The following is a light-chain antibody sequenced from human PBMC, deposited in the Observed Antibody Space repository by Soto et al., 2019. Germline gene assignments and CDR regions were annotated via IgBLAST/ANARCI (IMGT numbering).Light chain of an antibody. Sequence: DIQMTQSPSTLSASVGDRVTITCRASQSISSWLAWYQQKPGKAPKLLIYDASSLESGVPSRFSGSGSGTEFTLTISSLQPDDFATYYCHQYNSYEGTFGPGTKVDIK. CDR3: HQYNSYEGT. V-gene: IGKV1-5*01. CDR2: DAS. J-gene: IGKJ3*01. CDR1: QSISSW.